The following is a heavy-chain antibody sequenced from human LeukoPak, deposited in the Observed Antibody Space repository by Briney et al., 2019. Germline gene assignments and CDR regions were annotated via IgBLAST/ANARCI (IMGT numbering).Heavy chain of an antibody. D-gene: IGHD4-17*01. CDR3: ARVAGESQDDY. Sequence: EASVKVSCKASGYTFTNHGISWVRQAPGQGLEWMGRIIPILGIANYAQKFQGRVTITADKSTSTAYMELSSLRSEDTAVYYCARVAGESQDDYWGQGTLVTVSS. V-gene: IGHV1-69*04. CDR2: IIPILGIA. J-gene: IGHJ4*02. CDR1: GYTFTNHG.